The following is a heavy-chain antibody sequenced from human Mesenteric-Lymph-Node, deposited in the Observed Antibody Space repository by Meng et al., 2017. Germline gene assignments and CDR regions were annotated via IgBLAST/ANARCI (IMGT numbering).Heavy chain of an antibody. CDR3: ARGENIVVVVAATPGWIDP. J-gene: IGHJ5*02. V-gene: IGHV1-18*04. Sequence: QVHLVQSVALLKNPEAAFKVSCKAAGYTFTIYYMHEVRQAPGQVLKWMGCISTYNGNTNYAQKLQCRVTMTTDTSTSTAYMELRSLRSDDTAVYYCARGENIVVVVAATPGWIDPWGQRTLVTVSS. CDR2: ISTYNGNT. D-gene: IGHD2-15*01. CDR1: GYTFTIYY.